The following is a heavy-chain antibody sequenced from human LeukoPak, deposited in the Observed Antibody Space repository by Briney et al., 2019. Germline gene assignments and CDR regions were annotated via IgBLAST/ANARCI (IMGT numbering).Heavy chain of an antibody. CDR2: ISSSSYI. Sequence: PGGSLRLSCAASGFTFSSYSMNWVRQAPRKGLEWVSSISSSSYIYSADSVKGRFTISRDNAKNSLYLQMNSLRAEDTAVFYCARGGGEVDYWGQGTLVTVSS. D-gene: IGHD3-16*01. V-gene: IGHV3-21*01. CDR1: GFTFSSYS. CDR3: ARGGGEVDY. J-gene: IGHJ4*02.